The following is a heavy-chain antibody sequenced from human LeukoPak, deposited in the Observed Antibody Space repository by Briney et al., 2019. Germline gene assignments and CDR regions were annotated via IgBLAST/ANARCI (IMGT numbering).Heavy chain of an antibody. CDR1: GFTFTDHP. D-gene: IGHD3-16*01. J-gene: IGHJ4*02. Sequence: EGSLRLSCVASGFTFTDHPMNWVRQAPGKGLEWISYIGGDGIAFYADSVKGRFTASKDDARKSMYLQMNSLRVEVTAVYYCAKDRANWAIDDWGQGTQVTVSS. CDR3: AKDRANWAIDD. V-gene: IGHV3-69-1*01. CDR2: IGGDGIA.